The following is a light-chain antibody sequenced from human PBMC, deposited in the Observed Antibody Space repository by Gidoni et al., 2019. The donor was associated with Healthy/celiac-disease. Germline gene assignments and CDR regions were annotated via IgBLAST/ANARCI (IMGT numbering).Light chain of an antibody. CDR2: KAS. V-gene: IGKV1-5*03. CDR1: QIISSW. CDR3: QQYNSYSYT. J-gene: IGKJ2*01. Sequence: DIQMTQSPSTLSASVGDRVNITCRASQIISSWLAWYQQKPGKAPKLLIYKASSLESGVPSRFSGSGSGTEFTLTISSLQPDDFATYYCQQYNSYSYTFGQGTKLEIK.